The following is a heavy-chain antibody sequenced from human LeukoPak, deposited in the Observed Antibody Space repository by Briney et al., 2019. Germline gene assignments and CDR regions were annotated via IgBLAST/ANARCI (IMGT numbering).Heavy chain of an antibody. J-gene: IGHJ4*02. CDR3: AGGNFYDSRGHPYHFHF. Sequence: SETLSLTCTVSGVSIGSYYWSWIRQPPGKGLEWIAYIYYSENTNYNSSLKSRVTISEDTSKNQFSLKLTSVTAADTAVYYCAGGNFYDSRGHPYHFHFWGQGTLVSVSS. CDR2: IYYSENT. D-gene: IGHD3-22*01. V-gene: IGHV4-59*01. CDR1: GVSIGSYY.